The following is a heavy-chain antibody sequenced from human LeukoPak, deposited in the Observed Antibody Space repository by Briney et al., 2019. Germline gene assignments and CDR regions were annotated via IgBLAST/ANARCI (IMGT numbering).Heavy chain of an antibody. CDR2: ISGSGGST. CDR3: AKGVRVTIFGVVKTPFDY. Sequence: PGGSLRLSCAASGFTFSSYAMSWVRQAPGKGLEWVSPISGSGGSTYYADSVKGRFTISRDNSKNTLYLQMNSLRAEDTAVYYCAKGVRVTIFGVVKTPFDYWGQGTLVTVSS. V-gene: IGHV3-23*01. J-gene: IGHJ4*02. D-gene: IGHD3-3*01. CDR1: GFTFSSYA.